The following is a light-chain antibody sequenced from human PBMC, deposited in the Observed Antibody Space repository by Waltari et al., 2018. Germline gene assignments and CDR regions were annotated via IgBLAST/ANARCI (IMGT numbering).Light chain of an antibody. CDR1: QSISTW. J-gene: IGKJ2*01. CDR2: KAS. Sequence: DIQMTQSPSTLSASVGDRITITCRASQSISTWLAWYQQKTGKAPKLLFYKASNLESGVPSRFSGSGSGTEFTLTISSLQPDDFATYYCQQYNSYHTFGQGTKLEIK. V-gene: IGKV1-5*03. CDR3: QQYNSYHT.